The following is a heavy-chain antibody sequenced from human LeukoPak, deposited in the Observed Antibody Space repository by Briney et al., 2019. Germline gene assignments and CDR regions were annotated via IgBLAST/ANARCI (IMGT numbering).Heavy chain of an antibody. CDR3: ARDLLRYSGWFDP. D-gene: IGHD3-9*01. J-gene: IGHJ5*02. V-gene: IGHV4-59*01. CDR2: IYYSGST. Sequence: PSETLSLTCTVSGGSISSYCWSWIRQPPGKGLEWIGYIYYSGSTNYNPSLKSRVTISVDTSKNQFSLKLSSVTAADTAVYYCARDLLRYSGWFDPWGQGTLVTVSS. CDR1: GGSISSYC.